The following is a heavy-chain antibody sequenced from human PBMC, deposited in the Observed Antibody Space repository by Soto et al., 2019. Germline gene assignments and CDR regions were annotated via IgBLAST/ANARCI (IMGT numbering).Heavy chain of an antibody. V-gene: IGHV4-39*01. Sequence: SETLSLTCTVSGGSISSSSYYWGWIRQPPGKGLEWIGSIYYSGSTYYNPSLKSRVTISVDTSKNQFSLKLSSVTAADPAVYYCARAAQGAIDYWGQGTLVPVSS. CDR1: GGSISSSSYY. CDR3: ARAAQGAIDY. CDR2: IYYSGST. J-gene: IGHJ4*02.